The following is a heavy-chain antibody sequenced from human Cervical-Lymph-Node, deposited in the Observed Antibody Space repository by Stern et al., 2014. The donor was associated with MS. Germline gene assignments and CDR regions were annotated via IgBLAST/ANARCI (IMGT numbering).Heavy chain of an antibody. CDR3: ARDLGFLVVPAEANFYYGMDV. CDR2: IIPIFGTA. J-gene: IGHJ6*02. Sequence: VQLVESGAEVKKPGSSVKVSCKASGGTFSSYAISWVRQAPGKGLEWMGGIIPIFGTAIYAQKFQGRVTITADESTSTSCMELSSLRSEDTAVYYCARDLGFLVVPAEANFYYGMDVWGQGTTVTVSS. V-gene: IGHV1-69*01. CDR1: GGTFSSYA. D-gene: IGHD2-2*01.